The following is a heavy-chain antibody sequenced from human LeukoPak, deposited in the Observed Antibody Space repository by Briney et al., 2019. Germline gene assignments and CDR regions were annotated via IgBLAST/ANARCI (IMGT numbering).Heavy chain of an antibody. J-gene: IGHJ4*02. CDR1: GFTFSSYS. CDR2: ISSSSSYI. D-gene: IGHD3-22*01. Sequence: PGGSLRLSCAASGFTFSSYSMNWVRQAPGKGLEWVSSISSSSSYIYYADSVKGRFTISRDNAKNSLYLQMNSLRAEDTAVYYCARGPYYYDSSGYYHYWGQGTLVTVSS. V-gene: IGHV3-21*01. CDR3: ARGPYYYDSSGYYHY.